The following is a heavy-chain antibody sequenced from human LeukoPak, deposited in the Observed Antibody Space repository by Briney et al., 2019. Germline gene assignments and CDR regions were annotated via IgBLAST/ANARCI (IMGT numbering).Heavy chain of an antibody. V-gene: IGHV3-11*04. J-gene: IGHJ3*02. D-gene: IGHD3-3*01. CDR2: ISSSGSTI. CDR3: ARAYYDFWSGYSDAFDI. Sequence: GGSLRLSCAASGFTFSDYHMSWIRQAPGKGLEWVSYISSSGSTIYYADSVKGRFAISRDNAKNSLYLQMNSLRAEDTAVYYCARAYYDFWSGYSDAFDIWGQGTMVTVSS. CDR1: GFTFSDYH.